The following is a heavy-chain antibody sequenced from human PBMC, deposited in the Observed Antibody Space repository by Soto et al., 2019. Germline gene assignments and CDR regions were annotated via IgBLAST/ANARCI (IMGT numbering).Heavy chain of an antibody. CDR1: GYTFSSYG. CDR2: ISAYNGDT. D-gene: IGHD2-15*01. V-gene: IGHV1-18*01. Sequence: QVQLVQSGAEVKKPGASVKVSCKASGYTFSSYGISWVRQAPGQGLEWMGWISAYNGDTNSAPKFQGRVTMTTDTSTSAAYMELRSLRSDDTAVYYCVTDSRAACGGSCYYFEYWGQGTLVTVSA. CDR3: VTDSRAACGGSCYYFEY. J-gene: IGHJ4*02.